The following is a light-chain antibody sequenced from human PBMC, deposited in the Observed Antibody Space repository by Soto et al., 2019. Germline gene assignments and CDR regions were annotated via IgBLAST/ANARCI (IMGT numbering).Light chain of an antibody. V-gene: IGKV3-20*01. Sequence: EIVLTQSPGTLSLSPGERATLSCWASQSVSSDYLAWYQQKPGQAPRLLIYGASSRATGITDRFSGSGSGTEFTLTISRLEPEDFAVYYCQQYGSSPALFTFGPGTKVDSK. J-gene: IGKJ3*01. CDR1: QSVSSDY. CDR3: QQYGSSPALFT. CDR2: GAS.